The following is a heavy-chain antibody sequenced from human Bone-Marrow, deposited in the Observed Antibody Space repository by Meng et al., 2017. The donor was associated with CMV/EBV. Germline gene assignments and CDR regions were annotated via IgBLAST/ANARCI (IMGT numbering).Heavy chain of an antibody. D-gene: IGHD3-3*01. CDR1: GFTFSSYE. CDR3: AKVWAYYDFWSGLDV. V-gene: IGHV3-48*03. Sequence: GGSLRLSCAASGFTFSSYEMNWVRQAPGKGLEWVSYISSSGSTIYYADSVKGRFTISRDNAKNSLYLQMNSLRAEDTAVYYCAKVWAYYDFWSGLDVWGQGPTVTVSS. J-gene: IGHJ6*02. CDR2: ISSSGSTI.